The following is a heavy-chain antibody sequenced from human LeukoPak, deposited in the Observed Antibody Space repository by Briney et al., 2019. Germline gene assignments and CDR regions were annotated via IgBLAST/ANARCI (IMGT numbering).Heavy chain of an antibody. CDR1: GFSFSNYN. J-gene: IGHJ3*01. CDR3: AKDRGGGSQLGDAYDV. V-gene: IGHV3-21*04. Sequence: PGGSLRLSCAASGFSFSNYNMNWVRQAPGKGLEWVSSISSSSSYIYYADSVKGRFTISRDNVRKSLYLQMNSLRIEDTALYYCAKDRGGGSQLGDAYDVWGQGTMVSVSS. D-gene: IGHD5-24*01. CDR2: ISSSSSYI.